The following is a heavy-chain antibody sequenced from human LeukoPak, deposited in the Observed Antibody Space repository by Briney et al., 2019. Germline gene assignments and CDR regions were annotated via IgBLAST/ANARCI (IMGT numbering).Heavy chain of an antibody. CDR3: ARDDRGLGSGPPHDY. Sequence: GASVKVSCKASGYTFTSYAMHWVRQAPGQSLEWMGWINAGNGNTKYSQKFQGRVTITRDTSASTAYMELSSLRSEDTAVYYCARDDRGLGSGPPHDYWGQGTLVTVSS. CDR2: INAGNGNT. J-gene: IGHJ4*02. V-gene: IGHV1-3*01. D-gene: IGHD3-10*01. CDR1: GYTFTSYA.